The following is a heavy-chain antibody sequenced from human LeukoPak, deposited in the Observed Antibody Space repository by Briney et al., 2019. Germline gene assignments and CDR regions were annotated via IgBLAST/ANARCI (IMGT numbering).Heavy chain of an antibody. CDR3: ARNRYYYDFSGYYVDY. CDR2: ISGTGGST. D-gene: IGHD3-22*01. CDR1: GFTFSSNA. Sequence: GGSLRLSCAASGFTFSSNAMSWVRQAPGKGLEWVSTISGTGGSTYYADSVKGRFTISRDNSKNTVYLQMNSLRAEDTAIYYCARNRYYYDFSGYYVDYWGQGTLVTVSS. J-gene: IGHJ4*02. V-gene: IGHV3-23*01.